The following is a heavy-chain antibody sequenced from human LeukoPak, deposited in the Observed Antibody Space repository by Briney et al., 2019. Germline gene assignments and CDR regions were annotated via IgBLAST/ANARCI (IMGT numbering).Heavy chain of an antibody. Sequence: GGSLRLSCAASGFTFDDYTMHWVHQAPGKGLEWVSLISWDGGSTYYADSVKGRFTISRDNSKNSLYLQMNSLRTEDTALYYCAKGSGYSSSLQPAYYFDYWGQGTLVTVSS. J-gene: IGHJ4*02. CDR2: ISWDGGST. D-gene: IGHD6-13*01. V-gene: IGHV3-43*01. CDR3: AKGSGYSSSLQPAYYFDY. CDR1: GFTFDDYT.